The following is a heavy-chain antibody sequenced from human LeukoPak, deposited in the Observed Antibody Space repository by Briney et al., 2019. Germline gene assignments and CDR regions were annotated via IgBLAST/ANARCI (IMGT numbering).Heavy chain of an antibody. CDR2: IYHSGST. V-gene: IGHV4-4*02. Sequence: GSLRLSCAASGFIFSNYWMAWVRQPPGKGLEWIGEIYHSGSTNYNPSLKSRVTISVDTSKSHFSLKLGSVTAADTAVYYCARSITVAGPMSWFDPWGQGTLVTVSS. J-gene: IGHJ5*02. CDR3: ARSITVAGPMSWFDP. CDR1: GFIFSNYW. D-gene: IGHD6-19*01.